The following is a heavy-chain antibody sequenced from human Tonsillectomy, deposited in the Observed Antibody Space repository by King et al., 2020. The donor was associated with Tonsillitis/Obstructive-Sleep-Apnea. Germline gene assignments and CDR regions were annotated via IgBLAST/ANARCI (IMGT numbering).Heavy chain of an antibody. CDR2: IKQDGSEK. J-gene: IGHJ6*02. CDR1: GFTFSSYW. CDR3: ARKGIAAVGGMDV. V-gene: IGHV3-7*03. D-gene: IGHD6-13*01. Sequence: VQLVESGGGLVQPGGSLRISCAASGFTFSSYWMSWVRQAPGKGLEWVANIKQDGSEKYYVDSVKGRFTISRDNAKNSLYLQMNSLRAEDTAVYYCARKGIAAVGGMDVWGQGTTVTVSS.